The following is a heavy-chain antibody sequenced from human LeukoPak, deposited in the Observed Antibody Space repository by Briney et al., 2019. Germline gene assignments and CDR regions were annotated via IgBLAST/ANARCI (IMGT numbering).Heavy chain of an antibody. J-gene: IGHJ3*02. Sequence: PSETLSLTCTVSGGSISSYYWSWIRQPPGKGLEWIGYIYYSGSTNYNPSLKSRVTISVDTSKNQFSPKLSSVTAADTAVYYCARWGSGSYFTDAFDIWGQGTMVTVSS. V-gene: IGHV4-59*01. D-gene: IGHD1-26*01. CDR2: IYYSGST. CDR3: ARWGSGSYFTDAFDI. CDR1: GGSISSYY.